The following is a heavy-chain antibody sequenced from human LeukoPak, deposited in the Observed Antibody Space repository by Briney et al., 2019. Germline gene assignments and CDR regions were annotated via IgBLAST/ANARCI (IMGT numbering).Heavy chain of an antibody. D-gene: IGHD5-24*01. CDR2: FYTSGST. Sequence: GSLRLSCEPSGFTFSSYSMNWVRQAPGKGLEWIGRFYTSGSTNYNPSLKSRVTISVDTSKNQFSLKLNSVTAADTAVYYCARDQAREMATIILYWGQGTLVTVSS. J-gene: IGHJ4*02. CDR3: ARDQAREMATIILY. V-gene: IGHV4-4*08. CDR1: GFTFSSYS.